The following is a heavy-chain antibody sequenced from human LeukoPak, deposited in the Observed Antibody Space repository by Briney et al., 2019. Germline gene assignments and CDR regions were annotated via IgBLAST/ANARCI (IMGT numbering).Heavy chain of an antibody. Sequence: PGGSLRLSCAASGFTFSSYAMSWVRQAPGKGLEWVSAISGSGGSTYYADSVKGRFTISRDNSKNTLYLQMNSLRAEDTAVYYCAKRGSGYDFWSGDSDYWGQGTLVTVSS. V-gene: IGHV3-23*01. CDR2: ISGSGGST. CDR3: AKRGSGYDFWSGDSDY. D-gene: IGHD3-3*01. J-gene: IGHJ4*02. CDR1: GFTFSSYA.